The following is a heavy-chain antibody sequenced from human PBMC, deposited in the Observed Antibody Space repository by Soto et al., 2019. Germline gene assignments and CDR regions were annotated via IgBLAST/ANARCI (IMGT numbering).Heavy chain of an antibody. Sequence: QVQLVQSGAEVSKPGASVKVSCKASGYTFTDYGLSWVRQAPGQGLEWMGWITAHNDNTNYAQKFQGRATMTTDTSADTAYMELRGLRSDDTAVCFCAREALSYDGSAYYRPDYWGQGTLVTVSS. V-gene: IGHV1-18*01. D-gene: IGHD3-22*01. CDR2: ITAHNDNT. CDR3: AREALSYDGSAYYRPDY. J-gene: IGHJ4*02. CDR1: GYTFTDYG.